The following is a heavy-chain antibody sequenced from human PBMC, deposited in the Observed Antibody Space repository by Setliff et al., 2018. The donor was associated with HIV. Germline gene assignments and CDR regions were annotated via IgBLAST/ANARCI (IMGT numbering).Heavy chain of an antibody. CDR2: IQYGDIS. D-gene: IGHD3-22*01. CDR3: ARSGYTSGFYWVFGAFGV. V-gene: IGHV4-59*01. CDR1: GGSISNYY. Sequence: TSETLSLTCTVSGGSISNYYWTWIRQPPGKGPEWIASIQYGDISHYNPSLQSRVTISVDTSTKKFSLYLSSVNETGTAVYYCARSGYTSGFYWVFGAFGVWGQGKMVTVSS. J-gene: IGHJ3*01.